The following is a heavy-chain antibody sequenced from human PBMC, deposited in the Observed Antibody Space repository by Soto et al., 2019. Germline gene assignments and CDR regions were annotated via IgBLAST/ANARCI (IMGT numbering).Heavy chain of an antibody. CDR3: ARALIVGATRNSGWFDP. D-gene: IGHD1-26*01. CDR1: RCSIRSGSFS. V-gene: IGHV4-30-2*01. CDR2: IFHTGST. Sequence: SGTLSLTCTLGRCSIRSGSFSWTLVREPPGKGLEWIGYIFHTGSTFYNSSLKPRASISVDTSKNQFSLKLSSVTAADTAVYYCARALIVGATRNSGWFDPWAQG. J-gene: IGHJ5*02.